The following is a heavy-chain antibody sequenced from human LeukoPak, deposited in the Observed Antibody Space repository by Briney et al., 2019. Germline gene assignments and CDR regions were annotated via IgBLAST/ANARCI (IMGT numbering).Heavy chain of an antibody. CDR2: ISWNSGSI. V-gene: IGHV3-9*01. D-gene: IGHD6-19*01. CDR3: AKVSRIAVASYYFDY. CDR1: GFTFDDYA. Sequence: GGSLRLSCAASGFTFDDYAMHWVRQAPGKGLGWVSGISWNSGSIGYADSVKGRFTISRDNAKNSLYLQMNSLRAEDTALYYCAKVSRIAVASYYFDYWGQGTLVTVS. J-gene: IGHJ4*02.